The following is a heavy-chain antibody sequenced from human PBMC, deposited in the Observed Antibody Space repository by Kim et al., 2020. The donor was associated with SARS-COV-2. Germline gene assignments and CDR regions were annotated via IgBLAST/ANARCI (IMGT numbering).Heavy chain of an antibody. CDR1: GFIFSSHA. D-gene: IGHD6-6*01. V-gene: IGHV3-30*04. CDR2: ISCDRRNK. J-gene: IGHJ6*01. Sequence: GGSRRLSCAVSGFIFSSHAMHWFRQAPGKGLEWMAVISCDRRNKYYADSVKGRFTISRDNSKNTLYLQMSSLRAEDTAVYYCARNFAACRNPTYYYYRL. CDR3: ARNFAACRNPTYYYYRL.